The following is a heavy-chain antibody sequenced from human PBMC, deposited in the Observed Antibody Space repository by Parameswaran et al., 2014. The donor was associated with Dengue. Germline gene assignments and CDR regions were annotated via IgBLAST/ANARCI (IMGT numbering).Heavy chain of an antibody. D-gene: IGHD4-17*01. CDR2: INPDGTEQ. CDR1: GFTFSRAW. J-gene: IGHJ4*02. CDR3: ARDDSGFEY. V-gene: IGHV3-7*01. Sequence: QAGGSLRLSCAASGFTFSRAWVSWVRQAPGKGPEWVANINPDGTEQYYLDSVKGRFTISRDNAKNPLYLQMDSLRAEDTGTYYCARDDSGFEYWGQGTVVTVSS.